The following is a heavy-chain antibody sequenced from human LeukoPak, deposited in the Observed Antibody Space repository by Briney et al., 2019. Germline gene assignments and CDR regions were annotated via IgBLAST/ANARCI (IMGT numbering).Heavy chain of an antibody. D-gene: IGHD4-17*01. CDR3: VRDTDGASRADDPFDV. V-gene: IGHV1-8*02. CDR2: MNPNSGNT. Sequence: ASVKVSCKASGYSITYSDINWVRRATGQGLEWMGWMNPNSGNTGYAQRFQGRVSMTRDTSLNAAYMELRSLTSEDTAVYYCVRDTDGASRADDPFDVWGQGTLVTVSS. CDR1: GYSITYSD. J-gene: IGHJ3*01.